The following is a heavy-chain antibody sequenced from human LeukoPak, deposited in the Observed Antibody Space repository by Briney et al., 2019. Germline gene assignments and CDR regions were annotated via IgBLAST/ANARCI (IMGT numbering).Heavy chain of an antibody. Sequence: PGGSLRLSCAASGFTFSSYSMNWVRQAPGKGLEWVSSISSSSSYIYYADSVKGRFTISRDNSKNTLYLQMNSLRAEDTAVYYCAESDYFGSGSYYYWGQGTLVTVSS. CDR3: AESDYFGSGSYYY. V-gene: IGHV3-21*04. CDR1: GFTFSSYS. J-gene: IGHJ4*02. D-gene: IGHD3-10*01. CDR2: ISSSSSYI.